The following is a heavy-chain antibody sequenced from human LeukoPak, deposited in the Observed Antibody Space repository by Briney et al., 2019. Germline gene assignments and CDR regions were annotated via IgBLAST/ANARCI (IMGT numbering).Heavy chain of an antibody. Sequence: GGSLRLSCAASGFTFINAWMSWVRQAPGKGLEWVGRIKTKTGGGTTDYAAPVKGRFTISRDDSKNTLYLQMNSLKIEDTAVYYCTIDAYYDPGYWGQGTLVTVSS. CDR2: IKTKTGGGTT. CDR3: TIDAYYDPGY. CDR1: GFTFINAW. D-gene: IGHD3-22*01. J-gene: IGHJ4*02. V-gene: IGHV3-15*01.